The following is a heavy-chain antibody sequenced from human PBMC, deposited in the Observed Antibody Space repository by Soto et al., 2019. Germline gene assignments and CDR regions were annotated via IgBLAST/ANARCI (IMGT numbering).Heavy chain of an antibody. J-gene: IGHJ6*02. D-gene: IGHD3-9*01. CDR2: IYPSGRT. CDR3: ARAWWGVGSVTGYYYGMDV. CDR1: GGSIATGGYS. Sequence: QLQLQESGSGLVKPSQTLSLTCTVSGGSIATGGYSWNWIRQSPGKGLEWIGYIYPSGRTNYNPSAKSRVTILGDRSKNQFSLKVTSVTAADTAVYYCARAWWGVGSVTGYYYGMDVWGQGTTVTVSS. V-gene: IGHV4-30-2*06.